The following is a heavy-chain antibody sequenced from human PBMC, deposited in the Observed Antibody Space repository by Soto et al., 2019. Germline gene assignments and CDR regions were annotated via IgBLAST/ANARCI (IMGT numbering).Heavy chain of an antibody. CDR3: AREELLWFGELFSYFDY. CDR1: GCTFSSYS. CDR2: ISSSSSYI. J-gene: IGHJ4*02. V-gene: IGHV3-21*01. Sequence: EVQLVESGGGLVKPGGSLRLSCAASGCTFSSYSMNWVRQAPGKGLEWVSSISSSSSYIYYADSVKGRFTISRDNAKNSLYLQMNSLRAEDTAVYYCAREELLWFGELFSYFDYWGQGTLVTVSS. D-gene: IGHD3-10*01.